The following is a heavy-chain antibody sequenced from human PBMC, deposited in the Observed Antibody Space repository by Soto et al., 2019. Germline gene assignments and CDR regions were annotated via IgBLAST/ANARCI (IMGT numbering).Heavy chain of an antibody. Sequence: EVQLLESGGGWVQPGGSLRLSCAASGFTFSSYAMSWVRQAPGKGLEWVSAISGSGGSTYYADSVKGRFTISRDNSKNTLYLQMNSLRAEDTAVYYCARSSSGWPYYYYGMDVWGQGTTVTVSS. CDR2: ISGSGGST. CDR1: GFTFSSYA. D-gene: IGHD6-19*01. CDR3: ARSSSGWPYYYYGMDV. J-gene: IGHJ6*02. V-gene: IGHV3-23*01.